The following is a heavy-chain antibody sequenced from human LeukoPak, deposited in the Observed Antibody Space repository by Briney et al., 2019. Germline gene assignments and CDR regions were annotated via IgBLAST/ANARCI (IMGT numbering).Heavy chain of an antibody. V-gene: IGHV3-48*04. CDR1: RFTFSDYS. D-gene: IGHD3-10*02. CDR2: ISSSSSMI. Sequence: GGSLRLSCAASRFTFSDYSMNWVRQAPGKGLEWVSYISSSSSMIYYADSVKGRFTISRDNAKNSLYLQMNSLRAEDTAVYYCAELGITMIGGVWGKGTTVTISS. J-gene: IGHJ6*04. CDR3: AELGITMIGGV.